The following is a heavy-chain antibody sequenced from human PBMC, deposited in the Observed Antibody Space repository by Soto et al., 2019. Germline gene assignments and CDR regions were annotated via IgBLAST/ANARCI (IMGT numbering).Heavy chain of an antibody. D-gene: IGHD6-13*01. CDR3: ARPPRGIAAFYFDY. CDR1: GFSLCTSGLG. Sequence: SGPALVNPTQTLTLTCTFSGFSLCTSGLGVGWIRQPPGKALEWLAPIYWNDDKRYSPSLKSRLTITKDTSKNQVVLTVTNMDPVDTATYYCARPPRGIAAFYFDYWGQGTLVTVSS. J-gene: IGHJ4*02. V-gene: IGHV2-5*01. CDR2: IYWNDDK.